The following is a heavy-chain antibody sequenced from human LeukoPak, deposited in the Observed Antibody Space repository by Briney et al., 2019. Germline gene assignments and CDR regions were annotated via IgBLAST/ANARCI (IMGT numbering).Heavy chain of an antibody. CDR1: GFTFSSYG. J-gene: IGHJ4*02. CDR3: ARDRNYYGSGSFDY. CDR2: IRYDGSNK. V-gene: IGHV3-30*02. D-gene: IGHD3-10*01. Sequence: GGSLRLSCAASGFTFSSYGMHWVRQAPGKGLEWVAFIRYDGSNKYYADSVKGRFTISRDNSKNTLYLQMNSLRAEDTAVYYCARDRNYYGSGSFDYWGQGTLVTVSS.